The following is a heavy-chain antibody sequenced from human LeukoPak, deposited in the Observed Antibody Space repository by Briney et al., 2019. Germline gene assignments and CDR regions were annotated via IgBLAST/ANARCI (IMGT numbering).Heavy chain of an antibody. D-gene: IGHD3-16*01. CDR1: GFTFSSYA. Sequence: PGGSLRLSCAASGFTFSSYAMSWVRQAPGKGLEWVSAISGSGGSTYYADSVKGRFTISRDNAKNSLYLQMNSLRAEDTAVYYCARGGRGGVIGYWGQGTLVTVSS. CDR3: ARGGRGGVIGY. CDR2: ISGSGGST. V-gene: IGHV3-23*01. J-gene: IGHJ4*02.